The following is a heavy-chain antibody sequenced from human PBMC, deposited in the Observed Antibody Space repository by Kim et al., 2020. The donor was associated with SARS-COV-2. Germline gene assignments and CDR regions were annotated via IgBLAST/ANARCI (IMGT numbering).Heavy chain of an antibody. J-gene: IGHJ3*02. CDR1: GFTLSLYS. CDR3: VRENYWAFDI. Sequence: GGSLRLSCATSGFTLSLYSMNWVRQSPGKGLVCVSHISGTGTITKHADSVRGRFTISRDNAENSLFLQMNGLRAEDTAVYYCVRENYWAFDIWGQGTMVTVSS. D-gene: IGHD2-15*01. V-gene: IGHV3-48*04. CDR2: ISGTGTIT.